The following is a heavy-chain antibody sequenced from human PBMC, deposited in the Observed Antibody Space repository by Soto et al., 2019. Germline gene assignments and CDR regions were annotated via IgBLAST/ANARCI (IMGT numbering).Heavy chain of an antibody. Sequence: XXSLKLSCKGSGYSFTSYWIVGVRKMPGKGLEWMGIIYPGDSDTRYSPSFQGQVTISADKSISTAYLQWSSLKASDTAMYYCARHHSGYDSKEGGMDVWGQGTTVTVSS. V-gene: IGHV5-51*01. J-gene: IGHJ6*02. CDR3: ARHHSGYDSKEGGMDV. D-gene: IGHD5-12*01. CDR2: IYPGDSDT. CDR1: GYSFTSYW.